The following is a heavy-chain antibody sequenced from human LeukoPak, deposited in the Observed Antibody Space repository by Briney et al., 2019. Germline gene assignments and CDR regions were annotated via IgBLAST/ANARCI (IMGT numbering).Heavy chain of an antibody. CDR2: IGSKTYGGTT. Sequence: PGRSLRLSCTASGFTFGDYAMSWFRQAPGKGLEWVGFIGSKTYGGTTEYAASVKGRFTISRDDSKSIAYLQMNSLKTEDTAVYYCTASSGWYYFDYWGQGTLVTVSS. J-gene: IGHJ4*02. V-gene: IGHV3-49*03. CDR1: GFTFGDYA. D-gene: IGHD6-19*01. CDR3: TASSGWYYFDY.